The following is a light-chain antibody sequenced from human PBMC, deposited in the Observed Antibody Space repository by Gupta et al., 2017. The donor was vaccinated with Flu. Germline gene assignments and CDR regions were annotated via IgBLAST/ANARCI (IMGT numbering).Light chain of an antibody. Sequence: QSVLAQPPSASGTPGQRVTIACSGSNSNIGSYTVNWYQQVPGTSPKLLIYVSNQRPSGVPARFAGSNSGTSASLAISWLQSEDEADYYCAAWDDSLNGHYVFGTGTNFTVL. CDR3: AAWDDSLNGHYV. V-gene: IGLV1-44*01. CDR1: NSNIGSYT. J-gene: IGLJ1*01. CDR2: VSN.